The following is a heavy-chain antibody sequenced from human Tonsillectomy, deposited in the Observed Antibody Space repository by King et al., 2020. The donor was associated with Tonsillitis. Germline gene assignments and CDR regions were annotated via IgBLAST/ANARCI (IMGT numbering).Heavy chain of an antibody. CDR3: ARLRSWYTVDY. CDR2: VYYSGST. D-gene: IGHD6-13*01. Sequence: VQLQESGPGLVKPSETLSLICTVSGGSISTYYWSWIRQPPGKGLEWIGNVYYSGSTNNNPSLKSRVTMSLDTSENQFSLKLTSVTAAATAVYYCARLRSWYTVDYWGQGTLVTVSS. V-gene: IGHV4-59*08. J-gene: IGHJ4*02. CDR1: GGSISTYY.